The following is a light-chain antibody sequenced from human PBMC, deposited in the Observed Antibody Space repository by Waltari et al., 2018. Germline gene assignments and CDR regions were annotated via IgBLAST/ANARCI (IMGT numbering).Light chain of an antibody. CDR3: SAWDGSLNTWL. CDR2: RNT. J-gene: IGLJ3*02. Sequence: QAGLTQPPSVSKGLRQTATLTCSGNSKNVGDEGAYWLQQHQGHPPKVLSYRNTHRPSGVSERFSASRSGNTASLTISGLQPEDEADYYCSAWDGSLNTWLFSGGTKLTVL. V-gene: IGLV10-54*04. CDR1: SKNVGDEG.